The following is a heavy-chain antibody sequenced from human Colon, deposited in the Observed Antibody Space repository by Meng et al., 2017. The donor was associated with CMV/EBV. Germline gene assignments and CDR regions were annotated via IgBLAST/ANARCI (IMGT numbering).Heavy chain of an antibody. CDR1: GFAFRSGG. CDR3: AKDRSTTWSFDH. D-gene: IGHD1-1*01. CDR2: ISYDAKNT. V-gene: IGHV3-30*18. J-gene: IGHJ4*02. Sequence: CSASGFAFRSGGVHWVRQAPGKGLEWVAMISYDAKNTYYADSVKGRFTISRDNYKDTLSLQMNGLRADDTAVYYCAKDRSTTWSFDHWGQGTLVTVSS.